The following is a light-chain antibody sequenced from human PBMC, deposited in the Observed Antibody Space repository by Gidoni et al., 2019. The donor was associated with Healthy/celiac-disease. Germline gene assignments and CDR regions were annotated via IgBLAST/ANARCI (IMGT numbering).Light chain of an antibody. Sequence: EIQMTKSPSSLSASVGDRVTITCRASQSISSYLNWYQQKPGKAPKLLIYAASSLQSGVPSRFSGSGSGTDFTLTISSLQPEDFATYYCQQSYSTPPTFGQGTKVEIK. CDR2: AAS. V-gene: IGKV1-39*01. CDR1: QSISSY. J-gene: IGKJ1*01. CDR3: QQSYSTPPT.